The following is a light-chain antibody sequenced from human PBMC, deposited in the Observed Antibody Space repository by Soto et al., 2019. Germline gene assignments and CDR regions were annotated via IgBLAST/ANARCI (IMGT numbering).Light chain of an antibody. CDR1: SSDVGGYNY. Sequence: QSVLTQPASVSGSPGQSITISCTGTSSDVGGYNYVSWYQQHPGKAPKLMIYDASNRPSGVSNRFSGSKSDNTASLTISGLQAEDEADYYCSSYTSSSTYVFGTGTKLTVL. CDR3: SSYTSSSTYV. V-gene: IGLV2-14*01. J-gene: IGLJ1*01. CDR2: DAS.